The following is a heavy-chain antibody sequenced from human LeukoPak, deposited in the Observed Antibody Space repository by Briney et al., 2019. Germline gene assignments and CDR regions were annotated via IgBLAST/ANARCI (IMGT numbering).Heavy chain of an antibody. CDR1: GGSFSTYA. J-gene: IGHJ4*02. CDR3: SNNAFGDYAFDY. D-gene: IGHD4-17*01. CDR2: IIPIYGTR. V-gene: IGHV1-69*05. Sequence: SVKVSCKASGGSFSTYAISWVRQPPGQGREWMGGIIPIYGTRNYAQKFQGRVTITTDAYTTTAYTAYVELSSLRTEDTAVYYCSNNAFGDYAFDYWGQGTLVTVSS.